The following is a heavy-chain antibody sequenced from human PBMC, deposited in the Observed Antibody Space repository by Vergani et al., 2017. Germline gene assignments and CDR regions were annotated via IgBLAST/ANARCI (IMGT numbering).Heavy chain of an antibody. V-gene: IGHV3-15*07. D-gene: IGHD2-21*01. J-gene: IGHJ6*02. Sequence: EVQLVESGGGIVKPGGSLRLSCVASGFSFRNAWMNWVRRTPGKGLEWVGRIKSNFDRGTTDYAAAVKGRFTISRDDSKNTLFLQMNGLKTEDIGVYYCTTDPLYCGDGSCYWLRDHHYYGMDVWGQGTTVTVSS. CDR1: GFSFRNAW. CDR3: TTDPLYCGDGSCYWLRDHHYYGMDV. CDR2: IKSNFDRGTT.